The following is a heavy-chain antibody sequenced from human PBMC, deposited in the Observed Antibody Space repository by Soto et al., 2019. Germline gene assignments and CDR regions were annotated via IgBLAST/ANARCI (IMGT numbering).Heavy chain of an antibody. Sequence: PGGSLRLSCAASGFTFSSYGMHWVRQAPGKGLEWVAVISYDGSNKYYADSVKGRFTISRDNSKNTLYLQMNSLRAEDTAVYYCAKNTVRGRFGSGSYDLAFDIWGQGTMVTVSS. CDR3: AKNTVRGRFGSGSYDLAFDI. CDR1: GFTFSSYG. V-gene: IGHV3-30*18. D-gene: IGHD3-10*01. J-gene: IGHJ3*02. CDR2: ISYDGSNK.